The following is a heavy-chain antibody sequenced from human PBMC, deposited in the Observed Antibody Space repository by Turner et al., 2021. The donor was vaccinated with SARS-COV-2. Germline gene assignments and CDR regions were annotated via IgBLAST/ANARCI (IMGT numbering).Heavy chain of an antibody. V-gene: IGHV4-59*01. CDR2: VYYDGSS. J-gene: IGHJ4*02. CDR1: GGSITSYY. D-gene: IGHD2-21*02. CDR3: ASGSGSYSAWYFDY. Sequence: QVQLQESGPGLVKPSETLSLTCSVSGGSITSYYWSWIRQAPVKGLEWIGYVYYDGSSNYNPSLKSLVTISVDTSKNQFSLKLTSVTAADTAVYYCASGSGSYSAWYFDYWGQGTLVTVSS.